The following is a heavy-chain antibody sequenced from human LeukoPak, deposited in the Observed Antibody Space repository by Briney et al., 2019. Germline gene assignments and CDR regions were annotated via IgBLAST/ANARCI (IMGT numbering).Heavy chain of an antibody. J-gene: IGHJ4*02. V-gene: IGHV3-30-3*01. CDR1: GFTFSAFA. CDR2: ISSDDSVK. D-gene: IGHD5-12*01. Sequence: GGSLRLSCAASGFTFSAFAIHWVRQSPGKGLEWLSVISSDDSVKWYADSVKGRSTISRDNSKNTVYLQMSSLRPEDTAVYYCARGGARGSGYGVISTFFDSWGQGILVTVSS. CDR3: ARGGARGSGYGVISTFFDS.